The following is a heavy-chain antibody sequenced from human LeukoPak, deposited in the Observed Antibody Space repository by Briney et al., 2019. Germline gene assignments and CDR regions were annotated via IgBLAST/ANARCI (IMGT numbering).Heavy chain of an antibody. CDR2: IIPILGIA. V-gene: IGHV1-69*04. J-gene: IGHJ4*02. CDR3: AIVLLWFGELQ. Sequence: GSSVKVSCKASGGTFSSYAISWVRQAPGQGLEWMGRIIPILGIANYAQKFQGRVTITADKSTSTAYMELSSLRSEDTAVYYCAIVLLWFGELQWGQGTLVTVSS. D-gene: IGHD3-10*01. CDR1: GGTFSSYA.